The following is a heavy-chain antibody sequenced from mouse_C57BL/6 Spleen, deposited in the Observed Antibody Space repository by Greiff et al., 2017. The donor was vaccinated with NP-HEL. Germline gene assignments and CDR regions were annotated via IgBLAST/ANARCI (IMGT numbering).Heavy chain of an antibody. J-gene: IGHJ1*03. Sequence: EVQRVESGPGLVKPSQSLSLTCSVTGYSITSGYYWNWIRQFPGNKLEWMGYISYDGSNNYNPSLKNRISITRDTSKNQFFLKLNSVTTEDTATYYCATFITTVVARYFDVWGTGTTVTVSS. D-gene: IGHD1-1*01. CDR3: ATFITTVVARYFDV. CDR2: ISYDGSN. CDR1: GYSITSGYY. V-gene: IGHV3-6*01.